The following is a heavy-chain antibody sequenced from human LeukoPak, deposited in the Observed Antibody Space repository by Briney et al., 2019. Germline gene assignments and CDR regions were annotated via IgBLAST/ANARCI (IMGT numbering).Heavy chain of an antibody. J-gene: IGHJ4*02. Sequence: SETLSLTCVVSGGSINSHYWGWIRQPPGKGLEWIGDIYYTGRNNYNPSLKSRVTISVDTSKNLLSLTLTSVLAADTAIYYCVRRDTGWNYFDYWAQGVLLTVSS. CDR1: GGSINSHY. V-gene: IGHV4-59*08. CDR3: VRRDTGWNYFDY. CDR2: IYYTGRN. D-gene: IGHD6-19*01.